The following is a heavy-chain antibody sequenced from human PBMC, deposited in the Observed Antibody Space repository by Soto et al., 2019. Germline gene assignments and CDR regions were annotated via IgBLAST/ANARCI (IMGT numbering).Heavy chain of an antibody. CDR2: VYYRGRS. CDR1: GGSVTNSSYY. J-gene: IGHJ4*02. Sequence: SETLSLTCTVSGGSVTNSSYYWGWIRQSQGKGLEWIGSVYYRGRSYSKSSVKSRATISVDTSKNRFSLSLNSVTASDTAVYFCVSQRTTVPTQAYFDYWGPGALVTVSS. CDR3: VSQRTTVPTQAYFDY. D-gene: IGHD4-17*01. V-gene: IGHV4-39*01.